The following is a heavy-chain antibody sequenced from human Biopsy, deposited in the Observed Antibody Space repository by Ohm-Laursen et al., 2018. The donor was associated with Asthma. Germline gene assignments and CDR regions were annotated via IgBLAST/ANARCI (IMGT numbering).Heavy chain of an antibody. V-gene: IGHV4-59*01. CDR2: IHYSGST. Sequence: GTLSLTCTVSGVSIRSYYWTWIRQPPGKGLEWIGNIHYSGSTYSNPSLKSRVTISVDTSKDQFSLKLSSVTAADTAVYFCSRNEIEDGIYFDNWGQGTLVTVSS. J-gene: IGHJ4*02. CDR1: GVSIRSYY. D-gene: IGHD5-24*01. CDR3: SRNEIEDGIYFDN.